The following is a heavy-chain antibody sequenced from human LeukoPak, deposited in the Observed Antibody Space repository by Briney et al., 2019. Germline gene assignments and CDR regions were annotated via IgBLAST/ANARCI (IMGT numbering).Heavy chain of an antibody. Sequence: GGSLRLSCAASGFTVSSNYMSWVRQAPGKGLEWVSVIYSGGSTYYADSVKGRFTISRDNAKNSLYLQMNSLRAEDTAVYYCARDHAYAFDIWGQGTLVTVSS. V-gene: IGHV3-66*01. CDR3: ARDHAYAFDI. CDR1: GFTVSSNY. J-gene: IGHJ3*02. CDR2: IYSGGST. D-gene: IGHD2-2*01.